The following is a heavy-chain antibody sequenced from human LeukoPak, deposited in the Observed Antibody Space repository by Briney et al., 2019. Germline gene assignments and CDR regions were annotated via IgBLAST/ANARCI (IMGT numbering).Heavy chain of an antibody. Sequence: SETLSLTCTVSGGSISSYYWSWIRQPAGKGLEWIGRIYTSGSTNYNPSLKSRVTMSVDTSKNQFSLKLSSVTAADTAVYYCARNNEGVDYGDYSYYYCYMDVWGKGTTVTISS. CDR1: GGSISSYY. CDR3: ARNNEGVDYGDYSYYYCYMDV. CDR2: IYTSGST. V-gene: IGHV4-4*07. J-gene: IGHJ6*03. D-gene: IGHD4-17*01.